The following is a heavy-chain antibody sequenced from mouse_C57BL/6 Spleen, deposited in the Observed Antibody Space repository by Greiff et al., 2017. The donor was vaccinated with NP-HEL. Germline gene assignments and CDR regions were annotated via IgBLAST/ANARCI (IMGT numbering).Heavy chain of an antibody. CDR3: ARGGNLYYYAMDY. V-gene: IGHV1-18*01. D-gene: IGHD2-1*01. J-gene: IGHJ4*01. CDR1: GYTFTDYN. CDR2: INPNNGGT. Sequence: DVKLQESGPELVKPGASVKIPCKASGYTFTDYNMDWVKQSHGKSLEWIGDINPNNGGTIYNQKFKGKATLTVDKSSSTAYMELRSLTSEDTAVYYCARGGNLYYYAMDYWGQGTSVTVSS.